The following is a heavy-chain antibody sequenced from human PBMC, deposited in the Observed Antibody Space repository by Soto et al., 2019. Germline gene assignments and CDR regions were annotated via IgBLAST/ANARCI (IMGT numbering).Heavy chain of an antibody. CDR2: IYYTGTT. CDR3: ARGDWFHP. CDR1: GGSISSGDYY. V-gene: IGHV4-30-4*01. Sequence: SETLSLTCTVSGGSISSGDYYWNWIRQPPGKGLEWIGYIYYTGTTKYNPSLKSRATLSVDTAKNRFSLNLTSLTAADTAVYYCARGDWFHPWGQGTPVTVSS. J-gene: IGHJ5*02.